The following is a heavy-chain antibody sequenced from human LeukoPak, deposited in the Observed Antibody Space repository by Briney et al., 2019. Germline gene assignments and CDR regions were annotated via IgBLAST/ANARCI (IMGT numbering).Heavy chain of an antibody. V-gene: IGHV3-20*04. Sequence: GGSLRLSCAASGFTFDDYGMSWVRQAPGKGLEWVSGINWNGGSTGYADSVKGRFTISRDNAKNSLYLQTNSLRAEDTALYYCARDGYGSYITPGGDAFDIWGQGTMVTVSS. CDR2: INWNGGST. CDR1: GFTFDDYG. D-gene: IGHD1-26*01. CDR3: ARDGYGSYITPGGDAFDI. J-gene: IGHJ3*02.